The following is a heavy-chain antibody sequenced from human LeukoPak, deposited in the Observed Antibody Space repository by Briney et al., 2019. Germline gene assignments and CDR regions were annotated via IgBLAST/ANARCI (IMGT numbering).Heavy chain of an antibody. Sequence: SQTLSLTCTVSGGSISSGDYYWSWIRQPPGKGLEWIGYIYNSGSTYYNPSLKSRVSISVDTSKNQFSLKLSSVTAADTAVYYCARSYGDYVYYYYGMDVWGQGTTVTVSS. V-gene: IGHV4-30-4*01. J-gene: IGHJ6*02. CDR3: ARSYGDYVYYYYGMDV. CDR2: IYNSGST. CDR1: GGSISSGDYY. D-gene: IGHD4-17*01.